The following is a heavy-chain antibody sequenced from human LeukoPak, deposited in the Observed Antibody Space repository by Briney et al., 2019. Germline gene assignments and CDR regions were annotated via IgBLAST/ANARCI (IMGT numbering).Heavy chain of an antibody. Sequence: SVKVSCKASGGTFSSYAISWVRQAPGQGLEWMGRIIPIFGTANYAQKFQGRVTITTDESTSTAYMGLSSLRSEDTAVYYCARRDRNSSSFFYYWGQGTLVTVSS. D-gene: IGHD6-13*01. CDR3: ARRDRNSSSFFYY. CDR2: IIPIFGTA. CDR1: GGTFSSYA. V-gene: IGHV1-69*05. J-gene: IGHJ4*02.